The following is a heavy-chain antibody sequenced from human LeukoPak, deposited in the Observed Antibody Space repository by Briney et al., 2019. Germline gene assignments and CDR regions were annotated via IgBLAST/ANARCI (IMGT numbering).Heavy chain of an antibody. V-gene: IGHV1-46*01. J-gene: IGHJ4*02. D-gene: IGHD6-6*01. CDR1: GYTFTAYY. CDR3: ARDGPRIAALGEDFDY. Sequence: ASVKVSCKPSGYTFTAYYIHWVRQAPGQGLEWMGIINPSGGSTSYAQKFQGRVTMTRDTSTSTVYMELSSLRSEDTAVYYCARDGPRIAALGEDFDYWGQGTLVTVSS. CDR2: INPSGGST.